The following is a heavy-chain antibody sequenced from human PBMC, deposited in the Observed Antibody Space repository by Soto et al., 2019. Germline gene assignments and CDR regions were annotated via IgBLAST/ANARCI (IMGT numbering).Heavy chain of an antibody. CDR3: ARTWWGNGGAFDI. V-gene: IGHV1-2*04. CDR2: INPNSGGT. CDR1: GYTFTGYY. Sequence: ASVKVSCKASGYTFTGYYMHWVRQAPGQGLEWMGWINPNSGGTNYAQKFQGWVTMTRDTSISTAYMELSRLRSDDTAVYYCARTWWGNGGAFDIWGQGTMVTVSS. D-gene: IGHD2-15*01. J-gene: IGHJ3*02.